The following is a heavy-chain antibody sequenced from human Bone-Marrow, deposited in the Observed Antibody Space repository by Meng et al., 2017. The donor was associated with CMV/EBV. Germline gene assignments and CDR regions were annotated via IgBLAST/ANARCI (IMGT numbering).Heavy chain of an antibody. Sequence: ASVKVSYKASGYSFTGYYMHWVRQAPGQGLEWMGWINPNRGGTNYAQKFQGRVTMTRDTSISTAYMELSRLRSDDTAVYYCARGRTLPVMDVWGQGTTVTVSS. CDR1: GYSFTGYY. CDR3: ARGRTLPVMDV. V-gene: IGHV1-2*02. D-gene: IGHD1-14*01. CDR2: INPNRGGT. J-gene: IGHJ6*02.